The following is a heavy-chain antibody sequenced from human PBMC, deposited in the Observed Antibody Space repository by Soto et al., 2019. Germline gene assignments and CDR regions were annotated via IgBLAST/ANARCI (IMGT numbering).Heavy chain of an antibody. CDR2: INAGNGNT. V-gene: IGHV1-3*05. D-gene: IGHD3-10*01. J-gene: IGHJ6*02. CDR3: AREGPMVRGVPSYGMDV. CDR1: GYTFTSYA. Sequence: QVQLVQSGAEEKKPGASVKVSCKASGYTFTSYAMHWVRQAPGQRLEWMGWINAGNGNTKYSQKFQGRVTITRDTSXSKXYMELSSLRSEDTAVYYCAREGPMVRGVPSYGMDVWGQGTTVTVSS.